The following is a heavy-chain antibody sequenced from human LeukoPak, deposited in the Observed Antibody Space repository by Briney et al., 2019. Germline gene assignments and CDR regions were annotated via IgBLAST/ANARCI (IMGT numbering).Heavy chain of an antibody. CDR2: FDPEDGET. D-gene: IGHD2-2*02. V-gene: IGHV1-24*01. CDR3: ATWLRYCSSTSCYTYFDY. Sequence: ASVKVSCKVSGYTLTELSMHWVRQARGKGLEWMGGFDPEDGETIYAQKFQGRVTMTEDTSTDTAYMELSSLRSEDTAVYYCATWLRYCSSTSCYTYFDYWGQGTLVTVSS. CDR1: GYTLTELS. J-gene: IGHJ4*02.